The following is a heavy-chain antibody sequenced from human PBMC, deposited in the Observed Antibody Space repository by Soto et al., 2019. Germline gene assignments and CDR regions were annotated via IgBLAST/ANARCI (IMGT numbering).Heavy chain of an antibody. CDR2: IIPIFGTP. Sequence: ASVKVSCKPSGGTFTNYAFSWVRQAPGQGLEWMGGIIPIFGTPNYAQNFQGRVTITADESTRTASMELSSLRSDDTAVYYCARERSVGYCITTTCPKPFYYYAMDVWGQGTKVTVSS. D-gene: IGHD2-2*01. V-gene: IGHV1-69*13. CDR1: GGTFTNYA. J-gene: IGHJ6*02. CDR3: ARERSVGYCITTTCPKPFYYYAMDV.